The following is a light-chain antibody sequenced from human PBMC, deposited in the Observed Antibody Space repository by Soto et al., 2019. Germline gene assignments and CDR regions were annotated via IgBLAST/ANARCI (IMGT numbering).Light chain of an antibody. Sequence: HSVLSQPGSESGSPGQSITISCTGNSSDVGGYNYVSWYQQHPGKAPKLLIYDVSNRPSGVSNRFSGSKSGNTASLTISGLQAEDEADYYCSSYTSSGTYVFGTGTKVTVL. CDR3: SSYTSSGTYV. CDR1: SSDVGGYNY. CDR2: DVS. J-gene: IGLJ1*01. V-gene: IGLV2-14*01.